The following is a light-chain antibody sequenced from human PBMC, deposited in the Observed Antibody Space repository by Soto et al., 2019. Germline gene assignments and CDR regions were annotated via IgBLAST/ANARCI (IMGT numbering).Light chain of an antibody. V-gene: IGLV2-23*02. CDR1: SSDVGSYNF. CDR2: EVS. J-gene: IGLJ2*01. CDR3: CSYAGSMTSYVA. Sequence: QSALTQPASVSGSPGQSITISCTGTSSDVGSYNFVSWYQQHPGKAPKLMISEVSKRPTGVSDRFSGSKSGNTASLTSFGLQAEDEADYYCCSYAGSMTSYVAFGGGTKLTVL.